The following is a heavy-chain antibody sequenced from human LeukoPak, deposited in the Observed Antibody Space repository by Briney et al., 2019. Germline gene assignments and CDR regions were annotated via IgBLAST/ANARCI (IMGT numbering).Heavy chain of an antibody. CDR2: ISAYNGNT. V-gene: IGHV1-18*01. D-gene: IGHD6-6*01. CDR3: AREGEYSSSSDYYYYYMDV. J-gene: IGHJ6*03. Sequence: ASVKVSCKASGYTFTSYGISWVRQAPGQGLEWMGWISAYNGNTNYAQKLQGRVTMTTDTSTSTAYMELRSLRSDDTAVYYCAREGEYSSSSDYYYYYMDVWGKGTTVTVSS. CDR1: GYTFTSYG.